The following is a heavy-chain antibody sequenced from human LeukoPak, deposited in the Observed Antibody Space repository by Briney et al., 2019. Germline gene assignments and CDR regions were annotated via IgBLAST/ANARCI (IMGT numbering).Heavy chain of an antibody. Sequence: GASVKVSCKASGYTFTGYYLHWVRQAPGQGLEWVVWINPNNGGTNYAQTFQGRVTMTRDTSISTAYMELSRLRFGDTAVYYCARGGSRSSGAFDIWGQGTMVTVSS. V-gene: IGHV1-2*02. D-gene: IGHD6-13*01. CDR2: INPNNGGT. CDR3: ARGGSRSSGAFDI. CDR1: GYTFTGYY. J-gene: IGHJ3*02.